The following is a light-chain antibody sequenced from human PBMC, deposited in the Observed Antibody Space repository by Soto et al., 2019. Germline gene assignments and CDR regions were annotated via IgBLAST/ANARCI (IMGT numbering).Light chain of an antibody. Sequence: EIVLTQSPGTLSLSPGERATLSCRASQSVSSSYLAWYQQKPGQAPRLLIYGASSRATGIPDRFSGSGSGTDFPLTISRLEPVDFAVYYCQQYGSSPTFGQGTKLEIK. J-gene: IGKJ2*01. V-gene: IGKV3-20*01. CDR3: QQYGSSPT. CDR1: QSVSSSY. CDR2: GAS.